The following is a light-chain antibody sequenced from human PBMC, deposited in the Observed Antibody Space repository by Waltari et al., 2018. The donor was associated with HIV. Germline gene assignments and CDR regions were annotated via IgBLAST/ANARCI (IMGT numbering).Light chain of an antibody. CDR1: NIGRKR. CDR2: DDS. J-gene: IGLJ1*01. V-gene: IGLV3-21*02. Sequence: SYVLTQPPSVSVAPGQTARITCGGNNIGRKRVHWYQQKPGQAPVLVVYDDSDRPSGIPERFSGSNSGNTATLTISRVEAGDEADYYCQVWDSGSDHYVFGTGTKVTVL. CDR3: QVWDSGSDHYV.